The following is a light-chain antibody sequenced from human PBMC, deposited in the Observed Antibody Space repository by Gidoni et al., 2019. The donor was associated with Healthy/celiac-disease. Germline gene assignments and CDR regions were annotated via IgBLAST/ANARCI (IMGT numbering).Light chain of an antibody. CDR2: LNSDGSN. V-gene: IGLV4-69*01. CDR3: QTWGSSINVV. Sequence: QLVLTQSPSASASLGSSVKLTRTLSSGHSSYAIARHQQQPEKGPRYLMKLNSDGSNTKGDGFPDRFSGSSSGTKRYLTISGLQSEDEADYYCQTWGSSINVVFGGGTKLTVL. CDR1: SGHSSYA. J-gene: IGLJ2*01.